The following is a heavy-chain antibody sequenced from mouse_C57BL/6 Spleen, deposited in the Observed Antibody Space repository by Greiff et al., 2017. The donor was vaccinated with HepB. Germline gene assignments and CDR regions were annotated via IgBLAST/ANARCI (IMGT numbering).Heavy chain of an antibody. V-gene: IGHV1-82*01. Sequence: VQGVESGPELVKPGASVKISCKASGYAFSSSWMNWVKQRPGKGLEWIGRIYPGDGDTNYNGKFKGKATLTADKSSSTAYMQLSSLTSEDSAVYFCARGIYYAMDYWGQGTSVTVSS. CDR2: IYPGDGDT. CDR3: ARGIYYAMDY. CDR1: GYAFSSSW. J-gene: IGHJ4*01.